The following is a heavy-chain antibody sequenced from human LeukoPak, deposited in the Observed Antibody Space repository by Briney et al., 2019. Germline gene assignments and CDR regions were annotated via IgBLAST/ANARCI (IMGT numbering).Heavy chain of an antibody. D-gene: IGHD1-26*01. CDR2: INPNSGGT. CDR3: ARWGVEGATTVPFDY. J-gene: IGHJ4*02. CDR1: GYTFTGYY. V-gene: IGHV1-2*02. Sequence: ASVKVSCKASGYTFTGYYMHWVRQAPGQGLEWMGWINPNSGGTNYAQKFKGRVTMTRDTSISTAYMELSRLRSDDTAVYYCARWGVEGATTVPFDYWGQGTLVTVSS.